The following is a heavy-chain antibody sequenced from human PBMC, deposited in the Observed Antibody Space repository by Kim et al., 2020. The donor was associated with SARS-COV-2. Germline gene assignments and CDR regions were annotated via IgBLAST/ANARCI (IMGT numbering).Heavy chain of an antibody. Sequence: SETLSLTCTVSGGSISGYYWSWIRQPPGKGLEWIGYISHSGSTSFIPSLKSRVTISVDTSNNQFSLNLNSVTAADTAVYFCARGDSGSGFDPWGQGSLVT. CDR1: GGSISGYY. CDR3: ARGDSGSGFDP. CDR2: ISHSGST. V-gene: IGHV4-59*01. D-gene: IGHD1-26*01. J-gene: IGHJ5*02.